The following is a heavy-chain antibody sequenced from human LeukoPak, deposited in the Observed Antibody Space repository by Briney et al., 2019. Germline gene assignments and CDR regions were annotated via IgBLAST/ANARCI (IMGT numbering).Heavy chain of an antibody. Sequence: GASVKVSCKASGGTFSSYAISWVRQAPGQGLEWMGGIIPIFGTANYAQKFQGRVTITADESTSTAYMELSSLRSEDTAVYYCARGAAAGTPYDDYWGQGTLVTVSS. CDR3: ARGAAAGTPYDDY. J-gene: IGHJ4*02. CDR2: IIPIFGTA. D-gene: IGHD6-13*01. V-gene: IGHV1-69*13. CDR1: GGTFSSYA.